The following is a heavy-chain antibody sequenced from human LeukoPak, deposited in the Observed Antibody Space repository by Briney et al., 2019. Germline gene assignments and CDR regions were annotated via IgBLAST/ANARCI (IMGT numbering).Heavy chain of an antibody. CDR1: GGSISSGGYS. D-gene: IGHD3-22*01. J-gene: IGHJ4*02. Sequence: SQTLSLTCAVSGGSISSGGYSWSWIRQPPGKGLEWIGYIYHSGSTYYNPSLKCRVTISVDRSKNQFSLKLSSVTAADTAVYYCARVYYYDSSGYSWIFDYWGQGTLVTVSS. V-gene: IGHV4-30-2*01. CDR3: ARVYYYDSSGYSWIFDY. CDR2: IYHSGST.